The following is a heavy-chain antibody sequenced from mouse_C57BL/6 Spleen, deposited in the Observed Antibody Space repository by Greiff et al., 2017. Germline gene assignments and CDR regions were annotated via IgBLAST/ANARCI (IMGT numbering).Heavy chain of an antibody. CDR2: IYPGDGDT. CDR3: ARVTTVVAPYYAMDY. J-gene: IGHJ4*01. Sequence: VKLVESGPELVKPGASVKISCKASGYAFSSSWMNWVKQRPGKGLEWIGRIYPGDGDTNYNGKFKGKATLTADKSSSTAYMQLSSLTSEDSAVYFCARVTTVVAPYYAMDYWGQGTSVTVSS. CDR1: GYAFSSSW. V-gene: IGHV1-82*01. D-gene: IGHD1-1*01.